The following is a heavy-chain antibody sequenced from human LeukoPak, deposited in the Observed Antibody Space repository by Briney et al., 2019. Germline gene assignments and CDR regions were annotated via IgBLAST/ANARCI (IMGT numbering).Heavy chain of an antibody. CDR3: ARDGGYWYFDL. CDR2: IYSGGST. CDR1: GVTVSSNY. V-gene: IGHV3-53*01. Sequence: GGSLRLSCAASGVTVSSNYMTWVRQAPGKGLEWVSVIYSGGSTYYADSVKGRFTISRDNSKNTLYLQMNSLRAEDTAVYYCARDGGYWYFDLWGRGTLVTVSS. J-gene: IGHJ2*01. D-gene: IGHD2-15*01.